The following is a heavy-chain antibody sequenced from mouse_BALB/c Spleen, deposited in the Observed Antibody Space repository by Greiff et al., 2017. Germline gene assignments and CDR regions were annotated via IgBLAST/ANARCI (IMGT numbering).Heavy chain of an antibody. CDR2: ISSGGSYT. CDR3: ARSITTVVARAMDY. D-gene: IGHD1-1*01. V-gene: IGHV5-6*01. CDR1: GFTFSSYG. Sequence: VQLKESGGDLVKPGGSLKLSCAASGFTFSSYGMSWVRQTPDKRLEWVATISSGGSYTYYPDSVKGRFTISRDNPKNTLFLQMTSLRSEDTAMYYCARSITTVVARAMDYWGQGTSVTVSS. J-gene: IGHJ4*01.